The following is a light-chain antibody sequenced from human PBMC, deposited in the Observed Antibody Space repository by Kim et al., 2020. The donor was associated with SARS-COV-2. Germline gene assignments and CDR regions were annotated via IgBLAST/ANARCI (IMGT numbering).Light chain of an antibody. CDR2: AAS. J-gene: IGKJ3*01. CDR1: QSISSH. V-gene: IGKV1-39*01. CDR3: QQSYITPFT. Sequence: DIQTTQSPSSLSASVGDRVTITRRTTQSISSHLNWYQQKPGRAPKLLISAASTLQGGVPSRFSGSGSETDFTLTISSLQPEDFATYLCQQSYITPFTFGPGTKVDIK.